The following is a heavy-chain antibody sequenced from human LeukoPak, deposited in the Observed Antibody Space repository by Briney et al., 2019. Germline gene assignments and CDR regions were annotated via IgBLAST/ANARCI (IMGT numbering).Heavy chain of an antibody. CDR1: GFTFSSYW. D-gene: IGHD6-19*01. Sequence: PGGSLRLSCAASGFTFSSYWMHWVRQAPGKGLVWVSRINSDGSSTNYADSVKGRFTISRGNAQNTLHLQMNSLRAEDTAVYYCARSYSSGWYLVDYWGQGTLVTVSS. V-gene: IGHV3-74*01. J-gene: IGHJ4*02. CDR3: ARSYSSGWYLVDY. CDR2: INSDGSST.